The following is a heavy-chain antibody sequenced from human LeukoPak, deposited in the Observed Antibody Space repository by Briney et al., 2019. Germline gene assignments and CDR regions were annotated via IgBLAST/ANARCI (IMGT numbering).Heavy chain of an antibody. V-gene: IGHV1-69*05. Sequence: GSSVKVSCKASGGTFSSYAISWVQQAPGQGLEWMGRIIPIFGTANYAQKFQGRVTITTDESTSTAYMELSSLRSEDTAVYYCAGGKAAAGTFDYWGQGTLVTVSS. D-gene: IGHD6-13*01. CDR3: AGGKAAAGTFDY. CDR1: GGTFSSYA. J-gene: IGHJ4*02. CDR2: IIPIFGTA.